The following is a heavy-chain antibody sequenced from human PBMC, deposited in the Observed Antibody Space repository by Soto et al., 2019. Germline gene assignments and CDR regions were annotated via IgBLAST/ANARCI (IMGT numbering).Heavy chain of an antibody. CDR1: GGTFSSYA. CDR2: IIPIFGTA. D-gene: IGHD2-15*01. J-gene: IGHJ5*02. Sequence: QVQLVQSGAEVKKPGSSVKVSCKASGGTFSSYAISWVRQAPGQGLEWMGGIIPIFGTANYAQKFQGRVTITADESTSTAYMELSSLRAEDTAVYYCARSPPVVVAGYNWFDPWGQGTLVTVSS. V-gene: IGHV1-69*01. CDR3: ARSPPVVVAGYNWFDP.